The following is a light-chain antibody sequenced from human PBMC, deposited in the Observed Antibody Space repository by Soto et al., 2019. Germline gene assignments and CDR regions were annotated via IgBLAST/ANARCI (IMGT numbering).Light chain of an antibody. CDR1: SSDVGSYNY. J-gene: IGLJ1*01. Sequence: QSALTQPASVSGSPGQSITISCTGTSSDVGSYNYASWYQHHPGKAPRLMIYASSNRPSGVSHRFSGSRSGNTASLTISGLQAEDEADYYCSSYTSGSTLYVFGTGTKVTVL. V-gene: IGLV2-14*01. CDR2: ASS. CDR3: SSYTSGSTLYV.